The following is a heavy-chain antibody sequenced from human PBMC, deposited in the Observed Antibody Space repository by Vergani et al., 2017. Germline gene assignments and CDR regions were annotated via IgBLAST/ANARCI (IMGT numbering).Heavy chain of an antibody. CDR2: ISGSSSYV. V-gene: IGHV3-21*02. CDR1: GFSFSSYS. Sequence: EVQLVESGGGLVKPGGSLRLSCAASGFSFSSYSMNWVRQAPGKGLEWVASISGSSSYVFYRDSVEGRFTISRDNAKNSLYLQMNSLRAEDTALYYCARSPNAGFDYWGQGSLVTVSS. CDR3: ARSPNAGFDY. J-gene: IGHJ4*02.